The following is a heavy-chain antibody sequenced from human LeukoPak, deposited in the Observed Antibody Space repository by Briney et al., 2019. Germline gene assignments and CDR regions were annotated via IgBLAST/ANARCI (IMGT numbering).Heavy chain of an antibody. CDR1: GFTFSSYW. Sequence: GGSLRLSCAASGFTFSSYWMSWVRQAPGKGLEWVANIKQDGSEKYYVDSVKGRFTISRDNAKNSLYLQMNSLRAEDTAVYYCARGGKIAVVGTRSPQYFHHWGQGTLVTVSS. CDR3: ARGGKIAVVGTRSPQYFHH. V-gene: IGHV3-7*04. D-gene: IGHD6-19*01. J-gene: IGHJ1*01. CDR2: IKQDGSEK.